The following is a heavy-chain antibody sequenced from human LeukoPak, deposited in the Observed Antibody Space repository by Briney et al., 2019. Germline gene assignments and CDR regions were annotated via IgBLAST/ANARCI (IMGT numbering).Heavy chain of an antibody. CDR3: ARPDPPLIFEWPAPYFDY. D-gene: IGHD3-3*01. Sequence: GGSLRLSCAASGFTFSSYAMSWVRQAPAKGLEWVSTISGSGGSTYYTDSVKGRFTISRDNSKNTLYLLMNSLRAEDTAVYYCARPDPPLIFEWPAPYFDYWGQGTLVTVSS. CDR2: ISGSGGST. V-gene: IGHV3-23*01. J-gene: IGHJ4*02. CDR1: GFTFSSYA.